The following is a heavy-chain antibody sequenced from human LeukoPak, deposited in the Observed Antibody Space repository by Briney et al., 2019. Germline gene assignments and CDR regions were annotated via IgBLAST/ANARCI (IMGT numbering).Heavy chain of an antibody. CDR3: AKVPWYSSGWSPYYFDY. D-gene: IGHD6-19*01. Sequence: GGSLRLSCAASGFTFSSYAMSWVRQAPGKGLEWVSAISGSGGSTYYADSVKGRFTISRDNSKNTLYLRMNSLRAEDTAVYYCAKVPWYSSGWSPYYFDYWGQGTLVTVSS. J-gene: IGHJ4*02. CDR2: ISGSGGST. V-gene: IGHV3-23*01. CDR1: GFTFSSYA.